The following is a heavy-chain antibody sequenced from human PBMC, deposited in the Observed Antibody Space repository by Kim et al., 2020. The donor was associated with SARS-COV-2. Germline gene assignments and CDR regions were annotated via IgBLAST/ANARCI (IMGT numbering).Heavy chain of an antibody. J-gene: IGHJ2*01. V-gene: IGHV3-23*03. CDR1: GFTFSSYA. CDR3: AKGGGRYFDL. CDR2: IYSGGSST. D-gene: IGHD3-10*01. Sequence: GGSLRLSCAASGFTFSSYAMSWVRQAPGKGLEWVSVIYSGGSSTYYADSVKGRFTISRDNSKNTLYLQMNSLRAEDTAVYYCAKGGGRYFDLWGRGTLVTVSS.